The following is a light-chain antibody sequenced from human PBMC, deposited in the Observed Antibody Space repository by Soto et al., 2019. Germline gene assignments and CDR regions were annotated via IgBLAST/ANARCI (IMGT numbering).Light chain of an antibody. J-gene: IGKJ2*01. CDR1: QSVKNDY. Sequence: ETVLTQFSATVFLSPGEKNTLYFRTGQSVKNDYLAWYQQKPGQAPRLLVYGIFNRATGVPARFSGSGSGTDFTLTISGLEPEDSAVYYCQHYDGSPRTFGQGTKVDIK. CDR2: GIF. CDR3: QHYDGSPRT. V-gene: IGKV3-20*01.